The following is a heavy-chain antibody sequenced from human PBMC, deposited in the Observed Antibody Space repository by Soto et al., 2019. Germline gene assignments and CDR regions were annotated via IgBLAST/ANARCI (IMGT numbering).Heavy chain of an antibody. D-gene: IGHD3-22*01. Sequence: SETLSLTCTVSGGSISSGDYYWSWIRQPPGKGLECIGYIYYSGSTNYNPSLKSRVTISVDTSKNQFSLKLSSVTAADTAVYYCAREGYYDSSGRYYFDYWGQGTLVTVSS. J-gene: IGHJ4*02. CDR2: IYYSGST. V-gene: IGHV4-61*08. CDR1: GGSISSGDYY. CDR3: AREGYYDSSGRYYFDY.